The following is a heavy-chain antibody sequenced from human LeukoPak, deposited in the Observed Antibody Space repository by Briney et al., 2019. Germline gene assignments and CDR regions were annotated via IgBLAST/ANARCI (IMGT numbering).Heavy chain of an antibody. Sequence: SVKVSCKASGGTFSSYAISWVRQAPGLGLEWMGGIIPIFGTANYAQKFQGRVTITADKSTSTAYMELSSLRSEDTAVYYCANGNIVVVPAAGVDNWFDPWGQGTLVTVSS. V-gene: IGHV1-69*06. CDR2: IIPIFGTA. D-gene: IGHD2-2*01. J-gene: IGHJ5*02. CDR3: ANGNIVVVPAAGVDNWFDP. CDR1: GGTFSSYA.